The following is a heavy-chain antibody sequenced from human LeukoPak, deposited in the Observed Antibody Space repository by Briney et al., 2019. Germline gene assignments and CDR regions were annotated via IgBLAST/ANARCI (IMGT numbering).Heavy chain of an antibody. J-gene: IGHJ5*02. CDR3: ARIMGRRYCISTSCRGDWFDP. CDR2: IYHSGST. V-gene: IGHV4-4*02. Sequence: SGTLSLTCAVSGGSISSNNWWSWVRPPPGKRLEWIGEIYHSGSTNYNPSLKSRVTISVDKSKNQFSLKLSSVTAADTAVYYCARIMGRRYCISTSCRGDWFDPWGQGTLVTVSS. CDR1: GGSISSNNW. D-gene: IGHD2-2*01.